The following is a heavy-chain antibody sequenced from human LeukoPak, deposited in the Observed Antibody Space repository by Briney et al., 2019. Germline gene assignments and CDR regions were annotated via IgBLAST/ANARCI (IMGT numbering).Heavy chain of an antibody. D-gene: IGHD6-19*01. V-gene: IGHV4-61*01. CDR1: GGSVSSGSYY. CDR3: AREYSSGLSWFDP. CDR2: IYYSGST. J-gene: IGHJ5*02. Sequence: SSETLSLTCTVSGGSVSSGSYYWSWIRQPPGKGLEWIGYIYYSGSTNYNPSLKSRVTISVDTSKNQFSLKLSSVTAADTAVYFCAREYSSGLSWFDPWGQGTLVTVSS.